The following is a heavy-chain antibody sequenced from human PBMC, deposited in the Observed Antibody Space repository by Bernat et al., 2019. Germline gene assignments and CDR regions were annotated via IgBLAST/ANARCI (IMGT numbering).Heavy chain of an antibody. D-gene: IGHD2-2*01. V-gene: IGHV3-23*01. CDR3: ATWALDCSSTGCYSPLLDAFVI. CDR1: GFTFSSYA. Sequence: EVQLLESGGGLVQPGGSLRLSCAASGFTFSSYAMSWVRQAPGKGLEWVSAISGSGGSTYYADSVKGRFTISRDNSKNTLYLQMNSLRAGDTAVYYCATWALDCSSTGCYSPLLDAFVIWGQGTMVTVSS. J-gene: IGHJ3*02. CDR2: ISGSGGST.